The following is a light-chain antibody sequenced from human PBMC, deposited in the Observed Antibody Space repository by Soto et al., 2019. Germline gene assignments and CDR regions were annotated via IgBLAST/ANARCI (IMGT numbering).Light chain of an antibody. CDR1: SSDVGGYNY. V-gene: IGLV2-11*01. J-gene: IGLJ1*01. CDR2: DVT. CDR3: CSYEGTYTSFV. Sequence: QSVLTQPRSVSGSPGQSVTISCTGSSSDVGGYNYVSWYQQQPGKAPKLLIYDVTIRTSGVSARLSGSKSGNTASLTISGLQAEDDADYFCCSYEGTYTSFVFGTGTKVTVL.